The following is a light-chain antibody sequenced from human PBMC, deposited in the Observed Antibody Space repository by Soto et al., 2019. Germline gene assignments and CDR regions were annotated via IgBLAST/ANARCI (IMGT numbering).Light chain of an antibody. V-gene: IGKV1-39*01. J-gene: IGKJ4*02. Sequence: SLCASVGDRLTITCLVSQGICSYVNWYRQKPGKAPNLLIVGAKALQSGVPSRLSVSVSGTEFMLTTVSLQPDEVATYHFQENNSYSPLALSGGTMVDIK. CDR3: QENNSYSPLA. CDR1: QGICSY. CDR2: GAK.